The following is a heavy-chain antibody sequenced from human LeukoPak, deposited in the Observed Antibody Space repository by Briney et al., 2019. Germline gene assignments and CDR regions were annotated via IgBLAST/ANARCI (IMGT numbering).Heavy chain of an antibody. CDR1: GYTFTSYY. J-gene: IGHJ5*02. CDR2: INPSGGST. V-gene: IGHV1-46*01. Sequence: ASVKVSCKASGYTFTSYYMHWVRQAPGQGLEWMGVINPSGGSTSYAQKFQGRVTMTRDTSTSTAYMELRSLRSDDTAVYYCAREGPYSSSWYFEGNWFDPWGQGTLVTVSS. D-gene: IGHD6-13*01. CDR3: AREGPYSSSWYFEGNWFDP.